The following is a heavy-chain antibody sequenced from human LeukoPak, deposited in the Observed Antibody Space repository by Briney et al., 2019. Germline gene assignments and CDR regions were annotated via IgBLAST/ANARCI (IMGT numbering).Heavy chain of an antibody. CDR1: GGSFSGYY. D-gene: IGHD6-19*01. CDR2: INHSGST. V-gene: IGHV4-34*01. CDR3: ARGLIVKQWLGGLDWFDP. Sequence: SETLSLTCAVYGGSFSGYYWSWIRQPPGKGLEWIGEINHSGSTNHNPSLKSRVTISVDTSKNQFSLKLSSVTAADTAVYYCARGLIVKQWLGGLDWFDPWGQGTLVTVSS. J-gene: IGHJ5*02.